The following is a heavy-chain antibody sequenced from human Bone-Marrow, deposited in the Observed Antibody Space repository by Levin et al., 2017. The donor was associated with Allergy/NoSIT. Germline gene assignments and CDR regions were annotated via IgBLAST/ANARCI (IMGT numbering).Heavy chain of an antibody. D-gene: IGHD4-17*01. CDR2: IYNSGGT. CDR1: GGSISSGDYY. J-gene: IGHJ5*02. CDR3: ARGDGDYSHGWFDP. Sequence: SQTLSLTCTVSGGSISSGDYYWSWIRQPPGKGLEWIGYIYNSGGTYYNPSLKSRITISSDTSKNQFSLKLSSVTAADTAVYYCARGDGDYSHGWFDPWGQGTLVTVSS. V-gene: IGHV4-30-4*01.